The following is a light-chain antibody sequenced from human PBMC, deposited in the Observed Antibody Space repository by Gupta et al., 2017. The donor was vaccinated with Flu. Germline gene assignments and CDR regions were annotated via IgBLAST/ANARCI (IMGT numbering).Light chain of an antibody. V-gene: IGKV2-30*01. J-gene: IGKJ5*01. CDR3: MQGTHWPPIT. CDR2: KVS. CDR1: QSRVYSDGNTF. Sequence: DVVMTHSPPSLLVTVRRQAPFPCRSSQSRVYSDGNTFLRWFQQKPGQSARRLIYKVSYRDSGVPDRFSGGGSCSDFSLNISRVEAEDVGAYYCMQGTHWPPITFGQGTQLEIK.